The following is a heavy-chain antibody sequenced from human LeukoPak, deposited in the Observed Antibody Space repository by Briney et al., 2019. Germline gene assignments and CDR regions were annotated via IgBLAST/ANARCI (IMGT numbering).Heavy chain of an antibody. CDR2: TNSDGSST. CDR3: ARGNLRFDAFDI. V-gene: IGHV3-74*01. D-gene: IGHD3-3*01. Sequence: GGSLRPSCAASGFTFSSYWMHWVRQAPGKGLVWVSRTNSDGSSTSYADSVKGRFTISRDNAKNTLYLQMNSLRAEDTAVYYCARGNLRFDAFDIWGQGTMVTVSS. J-gene: IGHJ3*02. CDR1: GFTFSSYW.